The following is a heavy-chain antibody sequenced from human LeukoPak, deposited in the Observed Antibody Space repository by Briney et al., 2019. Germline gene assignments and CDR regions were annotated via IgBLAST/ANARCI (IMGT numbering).Heavy chain of an antibody. Sequence: GGSLRLSCTASGLTFSTSGFNWVRQAPGKGLEWVASIGRTGSDRYHADSIKGRFTISKDNANNCLYLQMKSLRAEDTAVYYCAAETSGRHYDYWGQGTLLTVSS. D-gene: IGHD6-19*01. CDR3: AAETSGRHYDY. V-gene: IGHV3-21*06. CDR1: GLTFSTSG. J-gene: IGHJ4*02. CDR2: IGRTGSDR.